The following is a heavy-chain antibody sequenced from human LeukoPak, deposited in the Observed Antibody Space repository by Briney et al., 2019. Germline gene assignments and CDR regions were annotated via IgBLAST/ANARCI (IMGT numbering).Heavy chain of an antibody. Sequence: GGSLRLSCAASGFTFSSYGMHWVRQAPGKGLEWVAFIRYDGSNKYYADSVKGRFTISRDNAKNSLYLQMNSLRAEDTAVYYCARDQLGCSSTSCWGRFDYWGQGTLVTVSS. CDR2: IRYDGSNK. J-gene: IGHJ4*02. CDR3: ARDQLGCSSTSCWGRFDY. D-gene: IGHD2-2*01. CDR1: GFTFSSYG. V-gene: IGHV3-30*02.